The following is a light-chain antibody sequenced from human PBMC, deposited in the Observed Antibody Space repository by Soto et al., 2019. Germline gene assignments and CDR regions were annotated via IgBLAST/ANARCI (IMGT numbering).Light chain of an antibody. J-gene: IGKJ4*01. CDR3: MQLLQTPFT. CDR2: LGS. Sequence: DIVMTQSPLSLIVTPGEAASISCRSSQSLLHSKGNNYVDWYLQKPGQSPQLLVYLGSNRAPGVPDRFSGSGSGTDFVLKISRVEAEDVGIYYCMQLLQTPFTFGGGTKV. V-gene: IGKV2-28*01. CDR1: QSLLHSKGNNY.